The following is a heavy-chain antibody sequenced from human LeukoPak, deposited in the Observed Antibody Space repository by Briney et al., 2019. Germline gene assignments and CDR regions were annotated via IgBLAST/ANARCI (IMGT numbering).Heavy chain of an antibody. CDR2: ISGPGGST. V-gene: IGHV3-23*01. J-gene: IGHJ4*02. CDR1: GFTFNSHA. Sequence: GGALRLSCAASGFTFNSHAMGWVRQAPGKGLEYVSAISGPGGSTYYADSVKGRFTISRDNSKTILYLQMNSLRAEDTAVYFCAGVGLGVAARGYFDSWGQGTLVAVSS. CDR3: AGVGLGVAARGYFDS. D-gene: IGHD2-8*02.